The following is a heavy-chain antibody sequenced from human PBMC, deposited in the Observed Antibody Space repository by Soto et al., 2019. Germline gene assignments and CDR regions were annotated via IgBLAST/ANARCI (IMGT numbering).Heavy chain of an antibody. Sequence: GGSLRLSCAASGFTFSNYGMHWVRQAPGKGLEWVAIIWHDGSNKYYGDSVKGRFTISRDSSKSTLFLQMNSLRAEDTAVYYCARDSASWLPDYWGQGTLVTVSS. D-gene: IGHD3-9*01. CDR1: GFTFSNYG. CDR2: IWHDGSNK. V-gene: IGHV3-33*01. CDR3: ARDSASWLPDY. J-gene: IGHJ4*02.